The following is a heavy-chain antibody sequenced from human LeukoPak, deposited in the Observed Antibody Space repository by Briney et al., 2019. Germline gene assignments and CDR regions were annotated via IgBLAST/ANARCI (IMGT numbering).Heavy chain of an antibody. J-gene: IGHJ3*02. CDR1: GYTFTGYY. V-gene: IGHV1-2*02. CDR2: INPKTGGT. Sequence: ASVKVSCKASGYTFTGYYIHWVRQAPGQGLEWMGWINPKTGGTEYAQNFQDRVTMTRDTSISTAYMELNSLISDDAAVYYCTSPAGPDDDFAIWGQGTMVTVSS. CDR3: TSPAGPDDDFAI.